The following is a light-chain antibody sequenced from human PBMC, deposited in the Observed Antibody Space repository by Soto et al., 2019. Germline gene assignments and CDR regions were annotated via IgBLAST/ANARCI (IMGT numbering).Light chain of an antibody. J-gene: IGKJ3*01. CDR2: DAS. CDR1: QSVSSTY. CDR3: QQYGSSPGLFT. V-gene: IGKV3-20*01. Sequence: EIVLTQSPGTLSLSPGERATLSCRASQSVSSTYLAWYQQKPGQAPRLLIYDASRRATGIPDRFSGSGSGTDFTLTISRLEPEDFAVYYCQQYGSSPGLFTFGPGTKMDIK.